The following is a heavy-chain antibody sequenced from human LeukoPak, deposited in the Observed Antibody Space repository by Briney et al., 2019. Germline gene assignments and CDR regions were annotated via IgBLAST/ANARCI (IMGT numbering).Heavy chain of an antibody. CDR1: GGSFSGYY. Sequence: PSETLSLTCAVYGGSFSGYYWSWIRQPPGKGLEWIGYIRYSGGTNYNPSLKSRVTISIDTSKSQFSLKLTSVTAADTAVYYCAAESERWLLRSWGQGTLVTVSS. J-gene: IGHJ4*02. CDR3: AAESERWLLRS. V-gene: IGHV4-59*03. CDR2: IRYSGGT. D-gene: IGHD2-15*01.